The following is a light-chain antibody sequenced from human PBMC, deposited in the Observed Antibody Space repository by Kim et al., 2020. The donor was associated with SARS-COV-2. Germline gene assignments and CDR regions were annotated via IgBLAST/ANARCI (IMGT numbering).Light chain of an antibody. J-gene: IGLJ2*01. CDR1: SLRSYY. Sequence: VALGQTVRSTCQGDSLRSYYATWYQHKPGQAPILVIYGKNNRPSGIPDRFSGSSSGNTASLTITGTQAGDEADYYCNSRDSNDNVVFGGGTQLTVL. V-gene: IGLV3-19*01. CDR3: NSRDSNDNVV. CDR2: GKN.